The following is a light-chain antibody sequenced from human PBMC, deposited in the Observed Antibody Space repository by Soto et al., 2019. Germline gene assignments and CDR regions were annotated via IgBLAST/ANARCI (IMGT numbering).Light chain of an antibody. CDR2: DAS. CDR1: QSISSW. J-gene: IGKJ1*01. V-gene: IGKV1-5*01. CDR3: QQYYSYSWT. Sequence: DIQMTQSPSTLSASVGDRVTITCRASQSISSWLAWYQQKPGKAPKLLIYDASSLESGVPSRFSGSGSGTDFTLTISCLQSEDFATYYCQQYYSYSWTFGQGTKVEIK.